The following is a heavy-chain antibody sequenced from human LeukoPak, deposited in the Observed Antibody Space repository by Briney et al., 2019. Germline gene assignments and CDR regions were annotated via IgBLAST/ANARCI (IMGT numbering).Heavy chain of an antibody. CDR2: IIPILGIA. CDR1: GGTFSSYA. D-gene: IGHD3-9*01. CDR3: ARDSGRYFDWLLPYDYYYGVDV. Sequence: SVKVSCKASGGTFSSYAISWVRQAPGQGLEWMGRIIPILGIANYAQKFQGRVTITADKSTSTAYMELSSLRSEDTAVYYCARDSGRYFDWLLPYDYYYGVDVWGQGTTVTVSS. J-gene: IGHJ6*02. V-gene: IGHV1-69*04.